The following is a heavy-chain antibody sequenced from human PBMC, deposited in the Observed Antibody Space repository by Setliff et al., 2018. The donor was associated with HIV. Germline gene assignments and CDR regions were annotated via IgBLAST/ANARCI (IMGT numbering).Heavy chain of an antibody. V-gene: IGHV1-18*01. Sequence: ASVKVSCKASGYMFTSYAVVWVRQAPGQGFEWMGWISGYNGNTKYAEKVQGRVTMTMDTSTTTAYMELKSLRSDDTAVYYCARARLQGIVTAVGPRDNCLDPWGQGTRVTVSS. CDR2: ISGYNGNT. J-gene: IGHJ5*02. D-gene: IGHD1-26*01. CDR1: GYMFTSYA. CDR3: ARARLQGIVTAVGPRDNCLDP.